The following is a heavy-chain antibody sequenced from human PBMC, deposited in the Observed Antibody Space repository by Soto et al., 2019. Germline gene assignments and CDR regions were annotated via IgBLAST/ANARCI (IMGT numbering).Heavy chain of an antibody. Sequence: PGGSLRLSCAASGFTFSNYAISWVRQAPGKGLERVSSISGSGGSTYYADSVKGRFTISRDNSKNTLYLQMKSLRAEDTAVYYCATYSGNYERYGVYYGMDVWGQGTTVTVSS. V-gene: IGHV3-23*01. CDR3: ATYSGNYERYGVYYGMDV. D-gene: IGHD1-26*01. CDR1: GFTFSNYA. J-gene: IGHJ6*02. CDR2: ISGSGGST.